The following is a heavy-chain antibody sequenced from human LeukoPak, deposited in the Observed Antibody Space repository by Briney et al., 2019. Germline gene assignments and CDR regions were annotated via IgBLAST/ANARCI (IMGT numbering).Heavy chain of an antibody. D-gene: IGHD4-17*01. Sequence: GGSLRLSCAASGFTFSNYAMNWVRKAPGKGLEWVSSISRSGGSTFYADSVKGRFTISRDNSKNTLYLQMHSLRAEDTAVYYCAQEIYGDSTGGRFQHWGQGTLVTVSS. J-gene: IGHJ1*01. CDR2: ISRSGGST. V-gene: IGHV3-23*01. CDR3: AQEIYGDSTGGRFQH. CDR1: GFTFSNYA.